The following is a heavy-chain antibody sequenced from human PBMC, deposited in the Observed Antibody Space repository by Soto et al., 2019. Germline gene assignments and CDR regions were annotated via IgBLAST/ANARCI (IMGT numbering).Heavy chain of an antibody. J-gene: IGHJ4*02. Sequence: GGSLRLSCAASGFTFSSYAMSWVRQAPGKGLEWVSAISGSGGSTYYADSVKGRFTISRDNSKNTLYLQMNSLRAEDTAVYYCAKVSRRGGVWVADFDYWGQGTLVTVSS. D-gene: IGHD3-16*01. CDR1: GFTFSSYA. CDR2: ISGSGGST. V-gene: IGHV3-23*01. CDR3: AKVSRRGGVWVADFDY.